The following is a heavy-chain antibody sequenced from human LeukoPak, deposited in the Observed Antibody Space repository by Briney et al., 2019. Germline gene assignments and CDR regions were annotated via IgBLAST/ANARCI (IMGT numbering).Heavy chain of an antibody. Sequence: GGSLRLSCAASGFTFTSYSMNWVRQAPGNGLEWVSAISGSGGSTYYADSVKGRFTISRDNSKNTLYLQMNSLRAEDTAVYYCVQEGPRGLAFDIWGQGTKVTVSS. J-gene: IGHJ3*02. V-gene: IGHV3-23*01. CDR1: GFTFTSYS. CDR2: ISGSGGST. CDR3: VQEGPRGLAFDI.